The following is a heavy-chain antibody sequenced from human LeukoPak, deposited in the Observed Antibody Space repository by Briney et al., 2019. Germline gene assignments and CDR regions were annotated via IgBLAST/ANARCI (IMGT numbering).Heavy chain of an antibody. J-gene: IGHJ4*02. CDR3: ARGRYDSNGWYYEFGS. Sequence: PSETLSLTCTVSGGSISSSSYYWGWIRQPPGKGLEWIGSINYSGSTYYNPSLKSRVTISVDTSNNKFSLKLTSVTAADTAVYYCARGRYDSNGWYYEFGSWGQGTLVTVSS. CDR1: GGSISSSSYY. V-gene: IGHV4-39*01. CDR2: INYSGST. D-gene: IGHD3-22*01.